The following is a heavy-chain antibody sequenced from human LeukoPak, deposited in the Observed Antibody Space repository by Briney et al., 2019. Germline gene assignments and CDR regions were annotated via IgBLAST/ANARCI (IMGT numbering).Heavy chain of an antibody. Sequence: ASVKVSCKASTDTFINYDINWVRQATGQGLEWIGRMNPNTGNTGYAQNFQGRVTMTRDTSISTAHMELSSLRPEDTAVYYCAVTPSNLSHLDKWGQGTLVTISS. CDR2: MNPNTGNT. J-gene: IGHJ4*02. V-gene: IGHV1-8*01. CDR3: AVTPSNLSHLDK. CDR1: TDTFINYD. D-gene: IGHD4-11*01.